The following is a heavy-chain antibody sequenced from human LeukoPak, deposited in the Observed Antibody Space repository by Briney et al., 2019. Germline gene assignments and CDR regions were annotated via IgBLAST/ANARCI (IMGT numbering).Heavy chain of an antibody. Sequence: ASVKVSCKASGYTFTNYYMHWVRQAPGQGLEWLGLITPSGGSTWYAQKFQGRVTMTRDMSTSTDYMELSSLRSEDTAVYYCARVIRDGDYGGSDAFDIWGQGTMVTVSS. CDR3: ARVIRDGDYGGSDAFDI. CDR2: ITPSGGST. J-gene: IGHJ3*02. V-gene: IGHV1-46*01. D-gene: IGHD4-17*01. CDR1: GYTFTNYY.